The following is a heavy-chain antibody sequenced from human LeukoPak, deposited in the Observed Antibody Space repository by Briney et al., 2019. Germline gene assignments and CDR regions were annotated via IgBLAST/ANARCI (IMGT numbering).Heavy chain of an antibody. CDR3: ANLMSSGWYYESRGYFQH. Sequence: GGSLRLSCAASGFTFSSYAMSWVRQAPGKGLEWVSAISGSGGSTYYADSVKGRFTISRDNSKNTLYLQMNSLRAEDTAVYYCANLMSSGWYYESRGYFQHWGQGTLVTVSS. J-gene: IGHJ1*01. CDR2: ISGSGGST. D-gene: IGHD6-19*01. V-gene: IGHV3-23*01. CDR1: GFTFSSYA.